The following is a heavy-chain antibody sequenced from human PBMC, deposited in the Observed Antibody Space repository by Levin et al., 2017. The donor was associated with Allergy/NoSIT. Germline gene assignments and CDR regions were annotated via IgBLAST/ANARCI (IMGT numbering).Heavy chain of an antibody. J-gene: IGHJ3*02. CDR3: ARLHYGDYFSRAAFDI. CDR1: GGSISSYY. D-gene: IGHD4-17*01. Sequence: PSETLSLTCTVSGGSISSYYWSWIRQPPGKGLEWIGYIYYSGSTNYNPSLKSRVTISVDTSKNQFSLKLSSVTAADTAVYYCARLHYGDYFSRAAFDIWGQGTMVTVSS. V-gene: IGHV4-59*08. CDR2: IYYSGST.